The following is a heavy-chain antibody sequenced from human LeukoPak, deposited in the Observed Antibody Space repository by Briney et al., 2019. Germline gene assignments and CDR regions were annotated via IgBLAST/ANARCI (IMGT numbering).Heavy chain of an antibody. CDR3: ARVKLYWYFDL. J-gene: IGHJ2*01. CDR2: IYDSGST. CDR1: GGSISSGGYY. Sequence: SETLSLPCTVSGGSISSGGYYWSWIRQHPGKGLEWIVYIYDSGSTYYNPSIKSRVTISVDTSKNQFSLKLSSVTAADTAVYYCARVKLYWYFDLWGRGTLVTVSS. V-gene: IGHV4-31*03.